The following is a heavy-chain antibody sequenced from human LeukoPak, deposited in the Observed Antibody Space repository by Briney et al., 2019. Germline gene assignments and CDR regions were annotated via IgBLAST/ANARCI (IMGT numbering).Heavy chain of an antibody. J-gene: IGHJ4*02. CDR2: ISDSGGRT. CDR1: GFAFRNYA. D-gene: IGHD6-19*01. CDR3: AKDQRQCLVGPDY. V-gene: IGHV3-23*01. Sequence: GGSLRLSCAASGFAFRNYAMNWVRQASGKGLEWVSTISDSGGRTYYADSVKGRFTISRDNSKNTLYLQMNSLRAEDTAVYYCAKDQRQCLVGPDYWGQGTLVTVSS.